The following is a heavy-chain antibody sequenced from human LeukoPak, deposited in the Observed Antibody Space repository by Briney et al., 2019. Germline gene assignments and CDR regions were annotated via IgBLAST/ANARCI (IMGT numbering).Heavy chain of an antibody. CDR1: GFNFGSYS. CDR2: MSADSATT. V-gene: IGHV3-23*01. CDR3: ARKSASGNYPLDY. J-gene: IGHJ4*02. Sequence: GGSLRLSCAASGFNFGSYSMTWFRQAPGKGLEWVSVMSADSATTFYADSVKGRFTISRDNAKNTVFLQMSSLRAEDTALYYCARKSASGNYPLDYWGQGTLVTVSS. D-gene: IGHD3-10*01.